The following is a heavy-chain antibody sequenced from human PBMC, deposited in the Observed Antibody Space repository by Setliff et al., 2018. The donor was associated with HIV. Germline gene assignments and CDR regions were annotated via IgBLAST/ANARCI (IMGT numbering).Heavy chain of an antibody. Sequence: LRLSCAASGFTFSNYAMTWVRQAAGKGLEWVSSITNGAGSTYHADPVRGRFTISRDNSKNTIYLQMNSLRAEDTAIYYCAKCQGYNWNDGKVAPFDYWGQGALVTVSS. J-gene: IGHJ4*02. CDR1: GFTFSNYA. CDR2: ITNGAGST. V-gene: IGHV3-23*01. D-gene: IGHD1-20*01. CDR3: AKCQGYNWNDGKVAPFDY.